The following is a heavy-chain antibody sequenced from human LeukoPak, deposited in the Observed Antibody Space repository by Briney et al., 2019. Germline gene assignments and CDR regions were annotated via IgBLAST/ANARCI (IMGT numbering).Heavy chain of an antibody. V-gene: IGHV1-2*02. J-gene: IGHJ4*02. Sequence: GASVKVSCKASGYTFTGYYMHWVRQAPGQGLEWMGWINPNSGGTNYAQKFQGRVTMTRDTSISTAYMELSRLRSDDTAVYYCAKATSSGWYKCFDYWGQGTLVTVSS. CDR1: GYTFTGYY. D-gene: IGHD6-19*01. CDR2: INPNSGGT. CDR3: AKATSSGWYKCFDY.